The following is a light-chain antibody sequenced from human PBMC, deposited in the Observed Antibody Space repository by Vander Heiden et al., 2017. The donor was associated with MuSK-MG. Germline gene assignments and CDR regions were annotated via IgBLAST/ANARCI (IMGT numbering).Light chain of an antibody. CDR3: GADHGGGTNFLWV. J-gene: IGLJ3*02. V-gene: IGLV9-49*01. CDR2: VGNGGIVG. Sequence: QPVLTQPPSASASLGASVTLTCTLSSGSRNSTVDWYKKRQGKGPRCVRRVGNGGIVGYKGDGITDRVSGLGSGLNRSLTINNVQEEDESDYHCGADHGGGTNFLWVFGGGTKLTVL. CDR1: SGSRNST.